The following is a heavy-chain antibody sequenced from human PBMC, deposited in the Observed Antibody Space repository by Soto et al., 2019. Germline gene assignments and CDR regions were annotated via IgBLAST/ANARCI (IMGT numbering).Heavy chain of an antibody. V-gene: IGHV4-59*01. D-gene: IGHD2-2*01. J-gene: IGHJ4*02. CDR2: IYYTGST. CDR1: GGSINSYY. CDR3: ARGRGFCSSSSCRGYFDY. Sequence: QVQLQESGPGLVKPSETLSLTCSVSGGSINSYYWSWIRQPPGKGLEWIGNIYYTGSTNYNPSLKSRVTMSVDTSKNQFSLKLSSVTAADTAVYYCARGRGFCSSSSCRGYFDYWGQGTLVTVSS.